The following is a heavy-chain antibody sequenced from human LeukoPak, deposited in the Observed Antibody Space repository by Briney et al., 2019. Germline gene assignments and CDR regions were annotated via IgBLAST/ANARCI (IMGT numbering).Heavy chain of an antibody. CDR3: AKDSFSTR. V-gene: IGHV3-23*01. CDR2: ISGSGGST. CDR1: GFTFSSDS. J-gene: IGHJ4*02. D-gene: IGHD2-2*01. Sequence: GGSLRLSCAASGFTFSSDSMTWVRQAPGKGLEWVLTISGSGGSTFYAHSVKGRFTISRDNSKNTLYLHMNSLSAEDTAIYYCAKDSFSTRWGQGTLVTVSS.